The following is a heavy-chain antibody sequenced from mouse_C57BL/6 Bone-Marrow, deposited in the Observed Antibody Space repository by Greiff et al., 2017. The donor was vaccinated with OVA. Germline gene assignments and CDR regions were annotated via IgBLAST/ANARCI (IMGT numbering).Heavy chain of an antibody. J-gene: IGHJ3*01. V-gene: IGHV1-64*01. Sequence: QVQLQQPGAELVKPGASVKLSCKASGYTFTSYWMHWVKQRPGQGLEWIGMIHPNSGSTNYNEKFKSKATLTVDKSSSTAYMQLSSLTSEDSAVYYCANYYGSSQGFAYWGQGTLVTVSA. CDR3: ANYYGSSQGFAY. CDR1: GYTFTSYW. CDR2: IHPNSGST. D-gene: IGHD1-1*01.